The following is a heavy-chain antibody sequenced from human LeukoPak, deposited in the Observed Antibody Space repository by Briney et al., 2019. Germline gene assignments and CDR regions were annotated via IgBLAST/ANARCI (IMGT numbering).Heavy chain of an antibody. V-gene: IGHV3-21*01. J-gene: IGHJ4*02. D-gene: IGHD5-18*01. CDR1: GFTSSNAW. CDR2: ISSSSSYI. CDR3: ARRVHLFVVTAMVGPFDD. Sequence: GGSLRLPCAASGFTSSNAWMNWVRQAPGKGLEWVSSISSSSSYIYYADSGKGRFSISRDNAKNSPYMQMNSPRPEGPAVYFCARRVHLFVVTAMVGPFDDWGQGTLVTVSS.